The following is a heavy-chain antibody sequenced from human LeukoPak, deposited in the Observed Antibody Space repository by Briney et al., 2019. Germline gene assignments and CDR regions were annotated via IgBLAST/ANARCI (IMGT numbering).Heavy chain of an antibody. CDR1: GVSISSSNSY. CDR3: ARQTGSGLFILP. CDR2: NSGNT. D-gene: IGHD3/OR15-3a*01. V-gene: IGHV4-39*01. J-gene: IGHJ4*02. Sequence: PSETLSLTCTVSGVSISSSNSYWGWIRQPPVKGLEWIGSNSGNTYYNASLKSQVSISVDTSKNQFSLRLTSVTAADTAVYYCARQTGSGLFILPGGQGTLVTVSS.